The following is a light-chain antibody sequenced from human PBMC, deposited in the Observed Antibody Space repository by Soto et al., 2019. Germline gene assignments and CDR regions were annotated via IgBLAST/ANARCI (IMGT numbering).Light chain of an antibody. CDR2: AAS. V-gene: IGKV1-9*01. Sequence: DIQLTQSPSFLSASIGGRVIITCRASQGISSYLAWYQQNPGKDPKLLIYAASTLQSGVPSRFSGSGSGTEFSLTISSLQPEDFATYYCQQLNSYPLTFGGGTKVDIK. J-gene: IGKJ4*01. CDR3: QQLNSYPLT. CDR1: QGISSY.